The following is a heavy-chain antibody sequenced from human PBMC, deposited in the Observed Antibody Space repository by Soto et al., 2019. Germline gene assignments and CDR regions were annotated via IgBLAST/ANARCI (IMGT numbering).Heavy chain of an antibody. Sequence: GGSLRLSCAASGFTFSSYGMHWVRQAPGKGLEWVAVIWYDGGNKYYADSVKGRFTISRDNSKNTLYLQMNSLRAEDTAVYCCARAQTRITIFGVVRLYYGMDVWGQGTTVTVSS. CDR1: GFTFSSYG. CDR2: IWYDGGNK. J-gene: IGHJ6*02. CDR3: ARAQTRITIFGVVRLYYGMDV. D-gene: IGHD3-3*01. V-gene: IGHV3-33*01.